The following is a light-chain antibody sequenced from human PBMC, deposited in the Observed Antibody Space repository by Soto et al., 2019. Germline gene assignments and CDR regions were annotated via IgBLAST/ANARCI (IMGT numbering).Light chain of an antibody. CDR3: QQYNSYSPLT. CDR1: QSISSW. J-gene: IGKJ4*01. V-gene: IGKV1-5*03. CDR2: KAS. Sequence: DIQMTQSPSTLAASLVDRVTITCGSSQSISSWLAWYQQKPGKAPKLLIYKASSLESGVPSRFSGSGSGTEFTLTISSLQPDDFATYYCQQYNSYSPLTFGGGTKVDIK.